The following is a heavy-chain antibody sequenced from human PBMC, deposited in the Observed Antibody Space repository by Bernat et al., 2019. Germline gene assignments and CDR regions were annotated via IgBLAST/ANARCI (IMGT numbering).Heavy chain of an antibody. CDR3: ASSSSGGSGLYFDY. J-gene: IGHJ4*02. CDR1: GGTFSSYT. Sequence: QVQLVQSGAEVKKPGSSVKVSCKASGGTFSSYTISWVRQAPGQGLEWMGRIIPILGIANYAQKFQGRVTITADKSTSTAYMELSSLRSEDTAVYYCASSSSGGSGLYFDYWGQGTLVTVSS. D-gene: IGHD6-13*01. V-gene: IGHV1-69*02. CDR2: IIPILGIA.